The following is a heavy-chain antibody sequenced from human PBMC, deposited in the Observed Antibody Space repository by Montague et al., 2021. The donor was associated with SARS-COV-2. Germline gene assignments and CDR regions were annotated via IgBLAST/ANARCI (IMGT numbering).Heavy chain of an antibody. V-gene: IGHV3-23*03. J-gene: IGHJ3*02. CDR2: SYSGGSST. D-gene: IGHD1-26*01. CDR3: AKSAWGVTDAFDI. CDR1: EFTFSSYA. Sequence: SLRLSCAASEFTFSSYAMRWVSQAPGKGLEWISASYSGGSSTFYADSVKGRFTISRDNSKNTLYLQMNSLRAEDTAVYYCAKSAWGVTDAFDIWGQGTMV.